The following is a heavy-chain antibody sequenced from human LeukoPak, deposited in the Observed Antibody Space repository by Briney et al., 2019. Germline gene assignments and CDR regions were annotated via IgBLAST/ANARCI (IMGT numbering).Heavy chain of an antibody. CDR1: GYTFTSYG. CDR2: ISAYNGNT. J-gene: IGHJ5*02. D-gene: IGHD5-18*01. CDR3: ARRPLTAINWFDP. V-gene: IGHV1-18*01. Sequence: ASVKVSCKASGYTFTSYGISWVRQAPGQGLEWMGWISAYNGNTNYAQKFQGRATMTTDTSTSTAYMELRSLRSDDTAVYYCARRPLTAINWFDPWGQGTLVTVSS.